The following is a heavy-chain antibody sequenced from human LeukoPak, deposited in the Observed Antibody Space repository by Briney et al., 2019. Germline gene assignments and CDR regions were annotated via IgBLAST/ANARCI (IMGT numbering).Heavy chain of an antibody. V-gene: IGHV4-34*01. CDR3: ARSTSSSSWYGRVYFDY. CDR2: INHSGST. Sequence: PSETLSLTCAVYGGSFSGYYWSWIRQPPGKGLEWIGEINHSGSTNYNPSLKSRVTISVVTSKNQFSLKLSSVTAADTAVYYCARSTSSSSWYGRVYFDYWGQGTLVTVSS. D-gene: IGHD6-13*01. J-gene: IGHJ4*02. CDR1: GGSFSGYY.